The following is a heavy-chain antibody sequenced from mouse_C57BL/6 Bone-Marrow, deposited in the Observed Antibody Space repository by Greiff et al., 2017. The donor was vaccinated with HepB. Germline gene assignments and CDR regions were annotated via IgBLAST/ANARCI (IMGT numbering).Heavy chain of an antibody. CDR1: GYTFTGYW. Sequence: QVQLQQSGAELMKPGASVKLSCKATGYTFTGYWIEWVKQRPGHGLEWIGEILPGSGSTNYNEKFKGKATFTADTSSNPAYMQLSSLTTEDSAIYYCARRITTVVAYYYAMDYWGQGTSVTVSS. CDR2: ILPGSGST. J-gene: IGHJ4*01. CDR3: ARRITTVVAYYYAMDY. D-gene: IGHD1-1*01. V-gene: IGHV1-9*01.